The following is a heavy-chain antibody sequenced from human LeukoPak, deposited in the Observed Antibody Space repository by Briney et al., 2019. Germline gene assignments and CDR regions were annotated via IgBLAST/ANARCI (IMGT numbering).Heavy chain of an antibody. CDR1: GFAFSSCG. CDR3: ARGQSRWFDP. V-gene: IGHV4-34*01. Sequence: GSLRLSCAASGFAFSSCGMHWVRQPPGKGLEWIGEINHSGSTNYNPSLKSRVTISVDTSKNQFSLKLSSVTAADTAVYYCARGQSRWFDPWGQGTLVTVSS. J-gene: IGHJ5*02. CDR2: INHSGST.